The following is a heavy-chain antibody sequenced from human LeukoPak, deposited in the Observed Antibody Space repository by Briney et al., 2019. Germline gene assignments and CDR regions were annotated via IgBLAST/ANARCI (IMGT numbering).Heavy chain of an antibody. V-gene: IGHV3-21*01. CDR1: GFTFSSYS. Sequence: PGGSLRLSCAASGFTFSSYSMNWVRQAPGKGLEWVSSISSSSSYIYYADSVKGRFTISRDNAKNTLYLQMNSLRAEDTAVYYCTSIHMAGYNNNRGLDYWGQGTLVTVSS. CDR3: TSIHMAGYNNNRGLDY. J-gene: IGHJ4*02. CDR2: ISSSSSYI. D-gene: IGHD3-10*01.